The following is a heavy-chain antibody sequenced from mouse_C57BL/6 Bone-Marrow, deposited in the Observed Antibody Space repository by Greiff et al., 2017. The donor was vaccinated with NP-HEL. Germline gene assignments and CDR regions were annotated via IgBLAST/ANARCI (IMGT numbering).Heavy chain of an antibody. V-gene: IGHV1-81*01. J-gene: IGHJ4*01. Sequence: QVHVKQSGAELARPGASVKLSCKASGYTFTSYGISWVKQRTGQGLEWIGELYPRSGNTYYNEKFKGKATLTADKSSSTAYMELRSLTSEDSAVYFCARDYGSSYRLYAMDYWGQGTSVTVSS. CDR1: GYTFTSYG. CDR2: LYPRSGNT. D-gene: IGHD1-1*01. CDR3: ARDYGSSYRLYAMDY.